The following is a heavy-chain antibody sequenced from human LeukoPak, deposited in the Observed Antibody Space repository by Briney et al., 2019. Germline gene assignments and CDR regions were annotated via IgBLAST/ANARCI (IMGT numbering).Heavy chain of an antibody. J-gene: IGHJ4*02. V-gene: IGHV3-48*03. CDR1: GFTFSSYE. CDR3: AGGFGELGDFDY. CDR2: ISSSGSTT. D-gene: IGHD3-10*01. Sequence: GGSLRLSCAASGFTFSSYEMNWVRQAPGKGLEWVSYISSSGSTTYYADSVKGRFTIYRGNAKNSLYLQMNSLRAEHTAVYYCAGGFGELGDFDYWGQGTLVTVSS.